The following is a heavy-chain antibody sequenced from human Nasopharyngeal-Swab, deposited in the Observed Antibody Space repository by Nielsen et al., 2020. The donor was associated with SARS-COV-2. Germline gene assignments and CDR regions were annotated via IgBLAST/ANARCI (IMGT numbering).Heavy chain of an antibody. V-gene: IGHV4-59*01. CDR1: GGSISSYY. D-gene: IGHD6-19*01. Sequence: LETLSLTCTVSGGSISSYYWSWIRQPPGKGLEWIGYIYYSGSTNYNPSLKSRVTISVDTSKNQFSLKLSSVTAADTAVYYCARTPGIAVAGTRFDFDYWGQGTLVTVSS. J-gene: IGHJ4*02. CDR2: IYYSGST. CDR3: ARTPGIAVAGTRFDFDY.